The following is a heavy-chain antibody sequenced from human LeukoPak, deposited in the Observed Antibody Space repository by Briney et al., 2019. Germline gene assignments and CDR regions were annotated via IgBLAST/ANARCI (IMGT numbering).Heavy chain of an antibody. CDR3: ARVRNYYGSGSSDY. D-gene: IGHD3-10*01. Sequence: SCKASGGTFSSYAISWIRQPPGKGLEWIGEINHSGSTNYNPSLKSRVTISVDTSKNQFSLKLSSVTAADTAVYYCARVRNYYGSGSSDYWGQGTLVTVSS. CDR2: INHSGST. CDR1: GGTFSSYA. J-gene: IGHJ4*02. V-gene: IGHV4-34*01.